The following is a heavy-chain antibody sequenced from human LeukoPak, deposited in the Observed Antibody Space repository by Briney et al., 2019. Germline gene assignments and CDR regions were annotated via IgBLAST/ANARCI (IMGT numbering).Heavy chain of an antibody. J-gene: IGHJ1*01. D-gene: IGHD2-21*02. V-gene: IGHV3-48*03. CDR2: ISSSGSTI. Sequence: GGSLRLSCAASGFTFSSYEMNWVRQAPGKGLEWVSYISSSGSTIYYADSVKGRFTISRDNSKNTLYLQMNSLRAEDTAVYYCARVRATYCGGDCYSYFQHWGQGTLVTVSS. CDR1: GFTFSSYE. CDR3: ARVRATYCGGDCYSYFQH.